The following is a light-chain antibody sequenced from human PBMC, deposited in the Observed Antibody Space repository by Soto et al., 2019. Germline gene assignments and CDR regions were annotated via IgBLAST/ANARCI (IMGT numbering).Light chain of an antibody. CDR3: QHYGSSPRT. CDR1: QSVSSSY. V-gene: IGKV3-20*01. J-gene: IGKJ1*01. CDR2: GAS. Sequence: EIVLTQSPGTLSLSPGERATLSCRASQSVSSSYLAWYQQKPGQAPRLLIYGASSRATGVPDRFSGSGSGTEFTLTISRLEPEDVAGYYCQHYGSSPRTFGQGTKVEIK.